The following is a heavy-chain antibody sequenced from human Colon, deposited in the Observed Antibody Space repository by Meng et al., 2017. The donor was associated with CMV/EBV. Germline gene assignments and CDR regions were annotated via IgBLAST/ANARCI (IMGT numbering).Heavy chain of an antibody. V-gene: IGHV3-21*01. CDR2: ISSAGGDR. J-gene: IGHJ5*02. CDR3: ARDLISGTYSGYESDLGP. CDR1: GFSFSIDS. Sequence: GGSLRLSCAASGFSFSIDSMNWVRQAPGKGLEWVAYISSAGGDRYYADSVKGRFTISRHNAQRSLYLEMNSLSGDDTAVYYCARDLISGTYSGYESDLGPWGQGTLVTVSS. D-gene: IGHD5-12*01.